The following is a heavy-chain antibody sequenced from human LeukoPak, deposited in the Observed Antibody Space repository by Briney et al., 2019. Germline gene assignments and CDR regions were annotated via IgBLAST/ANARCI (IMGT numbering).Heavy chain of an antibody. CDR1: GFTFDDYA. J-gene: IGHJ6*03. CDR2: ISYDGSNK. D-gene: IGHD5-12*01. CDR3: ARSGLRFRAFYYYYMDV. Sequence: PGGSLRLSCVASGFTFDDYAMHWVRQAPGKGLEWVAVISYDGSNKYYADSVKGRFTISRDNSKNTLYLQMNSLRAEDTAVYYCARSGLRFRAFYYYYMDVWGKGTTVTVSS. V-gene: IGHV3-30*04.